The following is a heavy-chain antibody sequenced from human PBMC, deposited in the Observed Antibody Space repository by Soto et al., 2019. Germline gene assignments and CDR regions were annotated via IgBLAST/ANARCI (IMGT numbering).Heavy chain of an antibody. CDR2: ISNSETT. J-gene: IGHJ4*02. D-gene: IGHD3-16*02. CDR1: GVSVTGGNFF. V-gene: IGHV4-61*01. CDR3: ARGGLHLGELSLGQFES. Sequence: QVQLQGSGPRLVKPSEALSLSCTVSGVSVTGGNFFWCWVRQPPGKTLEWLGCISNSETTNSNPSLKSRLTLSIDTSRNQFSLRLNSVTAADTAVYFCARGGLHLGELSLGQFESWCQGTLVNFSS.